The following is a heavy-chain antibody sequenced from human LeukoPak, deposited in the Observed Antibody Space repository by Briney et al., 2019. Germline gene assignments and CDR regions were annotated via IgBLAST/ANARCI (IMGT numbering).Heavy chain of an antibody. V-gene: IGHV5-51*01. D-gene: IGHD6-13*01. J-gene: IGHJ4*02. CDR1: GYSFTSYW. CDR3: ARHPIAAAGNPWHYFDY. Sequence: GESLKISCKGSGYSFTSYWIGWVRQMPGKGLEWMGIIYPGDSDTRYSPSFQGQVTISADKSISTAYLQWSSLKASDTAMYYCARHPIAAAGNPWHYFDYWGQGTLVTVSS. CDR2: IYPGDSDT.